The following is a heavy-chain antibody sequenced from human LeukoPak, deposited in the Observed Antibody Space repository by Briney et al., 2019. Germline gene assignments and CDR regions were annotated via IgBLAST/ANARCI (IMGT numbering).Heavy chain of an antibody. Sequence: SETLSLTCTVSSVSISSYYWSWIRQPPGKGLEWIGSIYYSGSTYYNPSLKSRVTISVDTSKNQFSLKLSSVTAADTAVYYCARLGVVFDVWGQGTLLTVSS. D-gene: IGHD3-22*01. J-gene: IGHJ4*02. CDR2: IYYSGST. V-gene: IGHV4-59*05. CDR1: SVSISSYY. CDR3: ARLGVVFDV.